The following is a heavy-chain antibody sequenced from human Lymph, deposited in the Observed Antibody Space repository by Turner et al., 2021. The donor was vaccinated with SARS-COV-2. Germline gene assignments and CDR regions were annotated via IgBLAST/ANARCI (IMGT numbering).Heavy chain of an antibody. CDR3: ARGPPDFPYYFDY. V-gene: IGHV3-21*01. CDR1: GFTFSSYS. J-gene: IGHJ4*02. D-gene: IGHD2-21*02. CDR2: ITFTSSYI. Sequence: EVQLVESGGGLVKPGGSLRLSWAASGFTFSSYSMNWVRQAPGKGLEWVSSITFTSSYIYYADSVKGRFTISRDNAKNSLYLQMNSLRAEDTAVYYCARGPPDFPYYFDYWGQGTLVTVSS.